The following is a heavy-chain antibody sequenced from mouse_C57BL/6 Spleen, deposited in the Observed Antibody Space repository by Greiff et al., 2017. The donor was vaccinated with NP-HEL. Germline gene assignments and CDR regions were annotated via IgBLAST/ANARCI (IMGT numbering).Heavy chain of an antibody. CDR2: INYDGSST. V-gene: IGHV5-16*01. D-gene: IGHD1-1*01. CDR3: ARGGTTVVAPFDY. J-gene: IGHJ2*01. Sequence: EVQVVESEGGLVQPGSSMKLSCTASGFTFSDYYMAWVRQVPEKGLEWVANINYDGSSTYYLDSLKSRFIISRDNAKNILYLQMSSLKSEDTATYYCARGGTTVVAPFDYWGQGTTLTVSS. CDR1: GFTFSDYY.